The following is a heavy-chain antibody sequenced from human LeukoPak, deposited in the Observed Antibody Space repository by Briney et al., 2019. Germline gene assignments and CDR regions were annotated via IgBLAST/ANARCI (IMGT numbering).Heavy chain of an antibody. V-gene: IGHV1-2*02. CDR3: ARERLGVFGVVIQSSASPAFDI. J-gene: IGHJ3*02. CDR2: INPNSGGT. D-gene: IGHD3-3*01. Sequence: ASVKVSCKASGYTFTGYYMHSVRQAPGQGLEWMGWINPNSGGTNYAQKFQGRVTMTRDTSISTAYMELSRLRSDDTAVYYCARERLGVFGVVIQSSASPAFDIWGQGTMVTVSS. CDR1: GYTFTGYY.